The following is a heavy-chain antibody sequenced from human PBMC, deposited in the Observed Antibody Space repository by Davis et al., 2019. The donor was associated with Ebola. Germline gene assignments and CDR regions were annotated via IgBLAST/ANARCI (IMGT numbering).Heavy chain of an antibody. Sequence: GGPLRLSCAAPGSTFSSYSMNWVRQAPGKGLEWVPSISSSRSYIYYADSVKGRFTISRDNAKNSLYLQMNSLRAEDTAVYYCARDLPYYCSGGSCYSGLGLFDYWGQGTLVTVSS. CDR3: ARDLPYYCSGGSCYSGLGLFDY. CDR2: ISSSRSYI. D-gene: IGHD2-15*01. V-gene: IGHV3-21*01. CDR1: GSTFSSYS. J-gene: IGHJ4*02.